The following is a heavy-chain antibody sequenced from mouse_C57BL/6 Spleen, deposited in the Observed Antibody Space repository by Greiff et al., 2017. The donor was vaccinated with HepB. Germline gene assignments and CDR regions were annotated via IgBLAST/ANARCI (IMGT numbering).Heavy chain of an antibody. CDR2: ILPGSGST. J-gene: IGHJ2*01. CDR1: GYPFTGYW. Sequence: QVQLQQSGAELMKPGASVKLSCKATGYPFTGYWIEWVKQRPGHGLEWIGEILPGSGSTNYNEKFKGKATLTANTSSNTDYMQLSSLTTEDSAIYYSAKSDYYSNYVDYFDYWGQGTTLTVNS. V-gene: IGHV1-9*01. D-gene: IGHD2-5*01. CDR3: AKSDYYSNYVDYFDY.